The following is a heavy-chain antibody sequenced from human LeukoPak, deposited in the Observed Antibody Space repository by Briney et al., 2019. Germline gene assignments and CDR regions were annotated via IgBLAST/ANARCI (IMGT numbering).Heavy chain of an antibody. CDR2: IYSSGRT. CDR3: ARDRGDYGSSDY. V-gene: IGHV4-4*07. CDR1: GGSISNYY. J-gene: IGHJ4*02. D-gene: IGHD2-21*02. Sequence: SETLSLTCTVSGGSISNYYWSWIRQPAGKGLEWIGRIYSSGRTNYNPSLKSRVTMSVDTSKNQFSLKLSSVTAADTVMYYCARDRGDYGSSDYWGQGTLVTVSS.